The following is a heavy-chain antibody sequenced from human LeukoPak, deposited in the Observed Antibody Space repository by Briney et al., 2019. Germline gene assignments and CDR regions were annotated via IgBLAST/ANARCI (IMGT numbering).Heavy chain of an antibody. CDR2: IIPIFGTA. Sequence: SVKVSCKASGGTSSSYAISWVRQAPGQGLEWMGRIIPIFGTANYAQKFQGRVTITTDESTSTAYMELSSLRSEDTAVYYCARALSDYGDYIFDYWGQGTLVTVSS. J-gene: IGHJ4*02. D-gene: IGHD4-17*01. CDR3: ARALSDYGDYIFDY. V-gene: IGHV1-69*05. CDR1: GGTSSSYA.